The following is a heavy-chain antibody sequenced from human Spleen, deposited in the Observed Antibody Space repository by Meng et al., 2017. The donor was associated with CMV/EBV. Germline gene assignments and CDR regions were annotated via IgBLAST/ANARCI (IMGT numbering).Heavy chain of an antibody. CDR3: ARDNRPMEDNWFDP. D-gene: IGHD2/OR15-2a*01. CDR1: GGSISSGGYY. J-gene: IGHJ5*02. CDR2: MYYSGST. Sequence: ESLKISCTVSGGSISSGGYYWSWIRQLPGKGLEWIGSMYYSGSTYYNPSLKSRVTISVDTSKNQFSLKLSSVTAADTAVYYCARDNRPMEDNWFDPWGQGTLVTVSS. V-gene: IGHV4-39*07.